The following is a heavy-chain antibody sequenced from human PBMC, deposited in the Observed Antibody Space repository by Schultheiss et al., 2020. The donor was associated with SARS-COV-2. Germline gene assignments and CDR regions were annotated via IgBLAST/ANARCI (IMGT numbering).Heavy chain of an antibody. V-gene: IGHV3-23*01. CDR2: ISGSGGST. CDR1: GFTFSSYA. J-gene: IGHJ4*02. CDR3: ARDGSYSELFDY. Sequence: GGSLRLSCAASGFTFSSYAMSWVRQAPGKGLEWVSAISGSGGSTYYADSVKGRFTISRDNSKNTLYLQMNSLRAEDTAVYYCARDGSYSELFDYWGQGTLVTVSS. D-gene: IGHD1-26*01.